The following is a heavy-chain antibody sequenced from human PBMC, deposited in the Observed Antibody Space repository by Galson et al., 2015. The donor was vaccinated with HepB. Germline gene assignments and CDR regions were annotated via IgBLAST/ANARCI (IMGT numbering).Heavy chain of an antibody. V-gene: IGHV3-74*01. CDR3: AKLYYYDSSGYYWIFVDFFDY. J-gene: IGHJ4*02. Sequence: SLRLSCAASGFTFSTHWMYWVRQAPGKGLVWVSRIKSEDISTSYADSVKGRFTISRDNSKNTLYLQMNSLRAEDTAVYYCAKLYYYDSSGYYWIFVDFFDYWGQGTLVTVSS. CDR2: IKSEDIST. CDR1: GFTFSTHW. D-gene: IGHD3-22*01.